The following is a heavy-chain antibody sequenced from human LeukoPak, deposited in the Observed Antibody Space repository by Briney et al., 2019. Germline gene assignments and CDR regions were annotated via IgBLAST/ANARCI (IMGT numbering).Heavy chain of an antibody. Sequence: GGSLRLSCAASGFTFSSYGMHWVRQAPGKGLEWVAFIRYDGSNKYYADSVKGRFTIYRDNSKNTLYLQMNSVRAEDTAVYYCAKDLDTIFGVVTYENEYFQHWGQGTLVTVSS. J-gene: IGHJ1*01. V-gene: IGHV3-30*02. CDR3: AKDLDTIFGVVTYENEYFQH. CDR2: IRYDGSNK. D-gene: IGHD3-3*01. CDR1: GFTFSSYG.